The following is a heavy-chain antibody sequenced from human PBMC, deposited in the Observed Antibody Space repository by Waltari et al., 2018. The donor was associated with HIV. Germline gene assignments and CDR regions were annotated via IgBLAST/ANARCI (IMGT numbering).Heavy chain of an antibody. CDR3: ATTHGSGDYDNDFDY. J-gene: IGHJ4*01. V-gene: IGHV3-7*01. CDR2: INQAGTER. D-gene: IGHD3-10*01. Sequence: VQLVESGGGWVQPGGSLTRTCEASGCTFTFYWLSWVRQAPGKGLEWVANINQAGTERHYVDSVRGRFTISRDNGKTSLFLQMNSLSVEDTAVYYCATTHGSGDYDNDFDYWGQGTLV. CDR1: GCTFTFYW.